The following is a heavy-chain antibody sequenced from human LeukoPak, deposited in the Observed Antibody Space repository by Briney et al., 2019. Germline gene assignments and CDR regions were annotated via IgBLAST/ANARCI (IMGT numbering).Heavy chain of an antibody. D-gene: IGHD1-26*01. CDR1: GGSISSYY. V-gene: IGHV4-4*07. J-gene: IGHJ4*02. CDR3: ARHLSDIVGATTFDY. Sequence: SSETLSLTCTVSGGSISSYYWSWIRQPAGKGLEWIGRIYTSGSTNYNPSLKSRVTMSVDTSKNQFSLKLSSVTAADTAVYYCARHLSDIVGATTFDYWGQGTLVTVSS. CDR2: IYTSGST.